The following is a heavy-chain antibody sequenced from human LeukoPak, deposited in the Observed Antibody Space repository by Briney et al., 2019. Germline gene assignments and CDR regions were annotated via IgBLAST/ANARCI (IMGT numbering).Heavy chain of an antibody. CDR1: GGSITTYY. CDR2: IYSTGST. J-gene: IGHJ4*02. V-gene: IGHV4-59*01. CDR3: GREAALDY. Sequence: SETLSLTCTVSGGSITTYYWSWIRQPPGKGLEWIGYIYSTGSTKYNPSLKSRVTISVDTSKDRFSLNLTSVTAADTAVYYCGREAALDYWGQGTLVTVAS. D-gene: IGHD6-25*01.